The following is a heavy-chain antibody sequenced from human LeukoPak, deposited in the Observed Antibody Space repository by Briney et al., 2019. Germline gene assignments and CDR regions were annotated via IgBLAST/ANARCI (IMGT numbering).Heavy chain of an antibody. CDR1: EFTFSSYS. CDR2: ISRNGAHP. D-gene: IGHD6-19*01. J-gene: IGHJ4*02. Sequence: GGSLRLSCAASEFTFSSYSMNWVRQAPGKGLEWVSVISRNGAHPYYIDSVRDRFTVSRDNSKNIMYLQMNSLRAEDAALYYCTTPGDSGWYNHWGQGTLVTVSS. CDR3: TTPGDSGWYNH. V-gene: IGHV3-23*01.